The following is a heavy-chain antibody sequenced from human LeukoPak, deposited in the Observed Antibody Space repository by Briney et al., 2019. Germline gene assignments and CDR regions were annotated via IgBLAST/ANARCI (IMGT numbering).Heavy chain of an antibody. D-gene: IGHD3-16*01. CDR3: ATVAPRGWYFDL. CDR2: FDPEDGET. J-gene: IGHJ2*01. Sequence: ASVKVSCKVSGYTLTELSMHWVRQAPGKGLEWMGGFDPEDGETIYAQKFQGRVTMTEVTSTDTAYMELSSLRSEDTAVYYCATVAPRGWYFDLWGRGTLVTVSS. V-gene: IGHV1-24*01. CDR1: GYTLTELS.